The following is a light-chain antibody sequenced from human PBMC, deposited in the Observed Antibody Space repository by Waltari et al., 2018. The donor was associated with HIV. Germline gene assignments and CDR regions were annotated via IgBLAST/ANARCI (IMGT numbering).Light chain of an antibody. V-gene: IGLV3-19*01. CDR3: YSRDSSGYHLE. Sequence: SSELTQDPTVSVALGQTVRITCQGDSLRRFYASWHQQKPGQAPVLVIYGENNRPSGIPDRFYGSSSGNTASLTITGAQAEDEADYYCYSRDSSGYHLEFGGGTKLTVL. CDR1: SLRRFY. CDR2: GEN. J-gene: IGLJ2*01.